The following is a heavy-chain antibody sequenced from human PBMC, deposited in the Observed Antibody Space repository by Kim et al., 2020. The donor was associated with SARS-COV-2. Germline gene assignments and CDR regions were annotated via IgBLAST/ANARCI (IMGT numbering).Heavy chain of an antibody. D-gene: IGHD6-6*01. Sequence: SETLSLTCTVSGGSISSYYWSWIRQPPGKGLEWIGYIYYSGSTNYNPSLKSRVTISVDTSKNQFSLKLSSVTAADTAVYYCARGTTQLRARLFDYWGQGTLVTVSS. CDR2: IYYSGST. CDR3: ARGTTQLRARLFDY. J-gene: IGHJ4*02. V-gene: IGHV4-59*08. CDR1: GGSISSYY.